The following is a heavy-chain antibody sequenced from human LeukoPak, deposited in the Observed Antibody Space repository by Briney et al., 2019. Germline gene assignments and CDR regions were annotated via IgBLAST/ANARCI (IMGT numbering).Heavy chain of an antibody. CDR2: IYYSGST. V-gene: IGHV4-59*01. CDR1: GGSISSYY. CDR3: ARRGCILGGFEDYYYYMDV. Sequence: PSETLSLTCTVSGGSISSYYWSWIRQPPGKGLEWIWYIYYSGSTNYNPSLKSRVTISVDTSNNHFSLKLSSLTSAYTAVYYCARRGCILGGFEDYYYYMDVWGKGTTVTISS. J-gene: IGHJ6*03. D-gene: IGHD3-9*01.